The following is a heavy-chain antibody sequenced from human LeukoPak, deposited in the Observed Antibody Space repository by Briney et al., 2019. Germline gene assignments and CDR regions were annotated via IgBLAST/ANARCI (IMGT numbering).Heavy chain of an antibody. Sequence: ASVKVSCKASGYTFTSYGISWVRQAPGQGLEWMGWISAYNGNTNYAQKLQGRVTMTTDTSTSTAYMELSSLRSEDTAVYYCARAAYGGWYVYWGQGTLVTVSS. J-gene: IGHJ4*02. CDR3: ARAAYGGWYVY. D-gene: IGHD6-19*01. CDR2: ISAYNGNT. V-gene: IGHV1-18*01. CDR1: GYTFTSYG.